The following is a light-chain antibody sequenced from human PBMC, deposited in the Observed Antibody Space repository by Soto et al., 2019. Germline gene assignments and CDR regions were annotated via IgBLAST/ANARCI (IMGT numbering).Light chain of an antibody. CDR2: GAS. CDR3: QQYAASPYT. CDR1: QRVSSVY. J-gene: IGKJ2*01. Sequence: EIVLTQSPGTLSLSPWDRATLSCRASQRVSSVYLAWYQQKPGQAPRLLIYGASSRAAGISDRFSGSGSGTDFTLTISKLEPEDFAVFYCQQYAASPYTFGQGTKVDI. V-gene: IGKV3-20*01.